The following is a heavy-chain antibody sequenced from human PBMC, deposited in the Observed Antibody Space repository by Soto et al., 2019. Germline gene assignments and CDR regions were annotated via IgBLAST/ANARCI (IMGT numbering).Heavy chain of an antibody. J-gene: IGHJ3*02. Sequence: PGGSLRLSCAASGFTFSSYWMHWVRQAPGKGLVWVSRINSDGSSISYADSVKGRFTISRDKAKNTLYLQMNSLRAEDTAVYYCARVSYYYDSSGYYSFGAFDIWGQGTMVTVSS. CDR1: GFTFSSYW. CDR2: INSDGSSI. D-gene: IGHD3-22*01. CDR3: ARVSYYYDSSGYYSFGAFDI. V-gene: IGHV3-74*01.